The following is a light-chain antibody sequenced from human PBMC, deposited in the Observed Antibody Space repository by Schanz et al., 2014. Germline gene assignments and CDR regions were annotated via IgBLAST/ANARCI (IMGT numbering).Light chain of an antibody. V-gene: IGLV8-61*01. CDR2: NTN. Sequence: QTVVTQEPSFSVSLGGTVTLTCGLRSGSVSASYYASWYQQTPGQAPRTLIHNTNIRSSGVPDRFSGSILGNKAALTITAAQADDECDYYCVLYMGSGVSVFGTGTKLTVL. CDR1: SGSVSASYY. J-gene: IGLJ1*01. CDR3: VLYMGSGVSV.